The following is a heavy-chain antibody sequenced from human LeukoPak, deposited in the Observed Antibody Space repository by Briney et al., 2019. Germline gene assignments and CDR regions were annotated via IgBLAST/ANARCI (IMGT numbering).Heavy chain of an antibody. CDR3: ARDFLHGGV. CDR2: INTDGTTT. V-gene: IGHV3-74*01. Sequence: GGSLRLSCAASGFTFSSYSMNWVRQVPGKGLVWVSRINTDGTTTNYADSVKGRFTISRDNAKNTLYLQMTSLRAEDTAVYYCARDFLHGGVWGQGTLVTVSS. J-gene: IGHJ4*02. D-gene: IGHD3-10*01. CDR1: GFTFSSYS.